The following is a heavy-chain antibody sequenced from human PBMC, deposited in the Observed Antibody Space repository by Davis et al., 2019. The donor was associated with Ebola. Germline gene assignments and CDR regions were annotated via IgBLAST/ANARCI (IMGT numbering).Heavy chain of an antibody. CDR3: ARGDIVVVIPNWFDP. V-gene: IGHV1-2*06. D-gene: IGHD2-15*01. CDR1: GYTFIGYY. Sequence: AASAKVSCKASGYTFIGYYIHWVRQAPGQGLEWMGRINPNSGGANYAQRFQGRVTMTRDTSISTAYMELSRLRSDDTAVYYCARGDIVVVIPNWFDPWGQGTLVTVSS. CDR2: INPNSGGA. J-gene: IGHJ5*02.